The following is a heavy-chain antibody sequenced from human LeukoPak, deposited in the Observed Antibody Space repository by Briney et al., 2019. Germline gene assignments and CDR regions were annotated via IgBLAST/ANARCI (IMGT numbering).Heavy chain of an antibody. Sequence: GGSLRLSCAASGFTFSSYAMSWVRQAPGKGLEWFAAVSAGHHAFYAGSVKGRFTVSREDAKNSLYLQMNSLRAGDTAVYYCVREARGYHYTYFDYWGQGSLVTVSS. CDR3: VREARGYHYTYFDY. CDR2: VSAGHHA. D-gene: IGHD5-18*01. CDR1: GFTFSSYA. V-gene: IGHV3-13*01. J-gene: IGHJ4*02.